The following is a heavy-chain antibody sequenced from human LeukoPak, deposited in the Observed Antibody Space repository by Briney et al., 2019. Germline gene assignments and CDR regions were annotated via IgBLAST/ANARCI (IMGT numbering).Heavy chain of an antibody. J-gene: IGHJ3*02. Sequence: PSETLSLTCTVSGGSISSYYWSWIRQPPGKGLERIGYIYYSGSTNYNPSLKSRVTISVDTSKNQFSLKLSSVTAADTAVYYCARRTSIIAFDIWGRGTMVTVSS. CDR1: GGSISSYY. D-gene: IGHD6-6*01. CDR2: IYYSGST. V-gene: IGHV4-59*08. CDR3: ARRTSIIAFDI.